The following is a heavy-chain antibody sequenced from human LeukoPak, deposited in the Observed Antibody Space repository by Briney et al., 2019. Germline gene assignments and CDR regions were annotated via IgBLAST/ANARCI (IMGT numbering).Heavy chain of an antibody. CDR1: GFTVSSNY. V-gene: IGHV3-66*01. CDR2: IYSGGST. D-gene: IGHD3-10*01. J-gene: IGHJ4*02. Sequence: GGSLRLSCAASGFTVSSNYMSWVRQAPGRGLEWVSVIYSGGSTYYADSVKGRFTISRDNSKNTLYLQMNSLRAEDTAVYYCANSQTLLLWFGESNPYFDYWGQGTLVTVSS. CDR3: ANSQTLLLWFGESNPYFDY.